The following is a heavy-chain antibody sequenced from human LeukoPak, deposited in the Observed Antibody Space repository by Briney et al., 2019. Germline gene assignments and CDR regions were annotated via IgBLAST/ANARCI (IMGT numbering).Heavy chain of an antibody. CDR3: ARGGISPRPYYYYYGMDV. CDR2: ISAYNGNT. J-gene: IGHJ6*02. D-gene: IGHD1-20*01. CDR1: GFTFTSYG. V-gene: IGHV1-18*01. Sequence: GGSLRLSCAASGFTFTSYGISWVRQAPGQGLEWMGWISAYNGNTNYAQKLQGRVTMTTDTSTSTAYMELRSLRSDDTAVYYCARGGISPRPYYYYYGMDVWGQGTTVTVSS.